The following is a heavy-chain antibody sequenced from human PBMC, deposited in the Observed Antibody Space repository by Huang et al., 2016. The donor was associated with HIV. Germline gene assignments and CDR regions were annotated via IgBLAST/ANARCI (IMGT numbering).Heavy chain of an antibody. D-gene: IGHD1-26*01. CDR3: AKDGADEEWDIDY. V-gene: IGHV3-30*18. CDR2: ISYDGSNK. CDR1: GFSFSNYG. J-gene: IGHJ4*02. Sequence: VQLVESGGGVVQPGRSLRLACAASGFSFSNYGLHWVRQAPGKGLEWVAVISYDGSNKYYAHSVKGRFTISRDTSENKVYLQMNSLRHEDTAVYYCAKDGADEEWDIDYWGQGTLVTVSS.